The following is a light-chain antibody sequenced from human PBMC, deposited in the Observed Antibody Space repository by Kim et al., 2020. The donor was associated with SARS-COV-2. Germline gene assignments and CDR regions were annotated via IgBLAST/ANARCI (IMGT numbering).Light chain of an antibody. CDR1: EWGHKY. V-gene: IGLV3-1*01. J-gene: IGLJ2*01. Sequence: VSPGQTASITCSGDEWGHKYTSWSKKKPGHSPVLLMYQDSKQPSGIPERFSGSNSGNTATLTISGTQAMDEADYYCQAWDSSTAVVFGGGTQLTVL. CDR3: QAWDSSTAVV. CDR2: QDS.